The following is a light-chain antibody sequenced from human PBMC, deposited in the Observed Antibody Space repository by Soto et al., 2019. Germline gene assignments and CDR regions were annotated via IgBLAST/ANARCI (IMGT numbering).Light chain of an antibody. Sequence: HSALTQPPSASGSPGQSVTISCTGTSSDVGDYNYVSWYQQQPGKAPKLMIYEVTKRPSGVPDRFSGSKSGNTASLTVSGLQAEDEADYYCSSYAGGNNLVFGGGTKLTVL. J-gene: IGLJ2*01. CDR1: SSDVGDYNY. CDR2: EVT. CDR3: SSYAGGNNLV. V-gene: IGLV2-8*01.